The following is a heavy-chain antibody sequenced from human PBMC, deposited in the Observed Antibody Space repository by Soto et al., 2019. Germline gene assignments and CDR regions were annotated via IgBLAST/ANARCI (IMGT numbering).Heavy chain of an antibody. Sequence: SQTLSLTCAISGDTVSSNSAAWNWIRQSPSRGLEWLGRTYYRSKWYNDYAISVKRRITINPATTKNQFLLELNPVTPGETAVYSCAREGAHMGIAAAGTFDYWGQGTLVTVSS. CDR2: TYYRSKWYN. D-gene: IGHD6-13*01. J-gene: IGHJ4*02. CDR1: GDTVSSNSAA. CDR3: AREGAHMGIAAAGTFDY. V-gene: IGHV6-1*01.